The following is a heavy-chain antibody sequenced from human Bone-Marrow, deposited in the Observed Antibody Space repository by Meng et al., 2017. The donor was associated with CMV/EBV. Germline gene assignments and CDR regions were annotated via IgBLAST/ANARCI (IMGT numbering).Heavy chain of an antibody. CDR3: AKGVGGYYYGMDV. CDR2: IYYSGST. D-gene: IGHD4-23*01. J-gene: IGHJ6*02. V-gene: IGHV4-39*01. CDR1: GGSISSSSYY. Sequence: SETLSLTCTVSGGSISSSSYYWGWIRQPPGKGLEWIGSIYYSGSTYYNPSLKSRVTISVDTSKNQFSLKLSSVTAADTAVYYCAKGVGGYYYGMDVWGQGATVTVSS.